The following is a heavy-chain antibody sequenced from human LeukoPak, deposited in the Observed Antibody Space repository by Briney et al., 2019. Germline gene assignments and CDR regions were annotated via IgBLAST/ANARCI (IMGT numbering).Heavy chain of an antibody. J-gene: IGHJ4*02. Sequence: PGGSLRLSCAASGFSFSNYGMYWVRQAPGKGLEWVAVISSDETERYYADSVKRRFTISRDNSKNTLYPQMNSLRAEDTAVYYCATVPYWGQGTLVTVSS. D-gene: IGHD2-2*01. CDR3: ATVPY. CDR1: GFSFSNYG. CDR2: ISSDETER. V-gene: IGHV3-30*03.